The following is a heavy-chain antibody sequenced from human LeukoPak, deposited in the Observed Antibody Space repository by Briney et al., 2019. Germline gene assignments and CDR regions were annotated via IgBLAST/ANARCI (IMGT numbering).Heavy chain of an antibody. Sequence: GGSLRLSCAASGFTFDDYAMHWVRHAPGKGLEWVSAISWNSGTINYADSVKGRFTISRDNAKNSLYLHMRSLRAEDTALYYRLKVGAVLPDAFDVWGQGTMVTVSS. CDR1: GFTFDDYA. D-gene: IGHD3-16*01. V-gene: IGHV3-9*01. CDR3: LKVGAVLPDAFDV. CDR2: ISWNSGTI. J-gene: IGHJ3*01.